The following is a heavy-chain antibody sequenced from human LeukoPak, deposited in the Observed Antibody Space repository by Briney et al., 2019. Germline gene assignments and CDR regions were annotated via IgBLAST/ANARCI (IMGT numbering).Heavy chain of an antibody. CDR3: AKDRVEVTYFDY. CDR2: ISYGGSNK. Sequence: PGRSLRLSCAASGFTFSSYGMHWVRQAPGKGLEWVAVISYGGSNKYYTDSVKGRFTISRDNSKNTLYPQMNSLRAEDTAVYYCAKDRVEVTYFDYWGQGTLVTVSS. J-gene: IGHJ4*02. CDR1: GFTFSSYG. D-gene: IGHD2-21*02. V-gene: IGHV3-30*18.